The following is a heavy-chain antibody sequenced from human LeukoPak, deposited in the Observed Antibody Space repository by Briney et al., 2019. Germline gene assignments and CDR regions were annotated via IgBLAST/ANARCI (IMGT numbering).Heavy chain of an antibody. CDR3: AFRELQWGDRFDY. Sequence: PGRSLRLSCAASGFTFRSHGMSWVRQAPGKGLEWVSAISGSGGSTYYADSVKGRFTISRDNSKNTLYLQMNSLGAEDTAVYYCAFRELQWGDRFDYWGQGTLVTVSS. V-gene: IGHV3-23*01. CDR2: ISGSGGST. D-gene: IGHD1-26*01. CDR1: GFTFRSHG. J-gene: IGHJ4*02.